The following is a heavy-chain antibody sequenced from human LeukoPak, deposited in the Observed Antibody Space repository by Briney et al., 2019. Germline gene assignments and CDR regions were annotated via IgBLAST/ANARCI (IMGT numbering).Heavy chain of an antibody. Sequence: GGSLRLSCEASGFTVSSNYMSWVRQAPGKGLEWVSVIYSGGSTYYADSVKGRFTISRDNSKNTLYLQMNSLRAEDTAVYYCARAIGVTKEYYFDYWGQGTLVTVSS. CDR3: ARAIGVTKEYYFDY. V-gene: IGHV3-53*01. CDR1: GFTVSSNY. CDR2: IYSGGST. J-gene: IGHJ4*02. D-gene: IGHD2-8*01.